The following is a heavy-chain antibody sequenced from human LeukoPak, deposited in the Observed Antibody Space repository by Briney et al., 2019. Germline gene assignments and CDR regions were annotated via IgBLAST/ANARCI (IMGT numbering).Heavy chain of an antibody. CDR1: GYTFTSYG. V-gene: IGHV1-18*01. D-gene: IGHD3-9*01. CDR2: ISAYNGNT. J-gene: IGHJ4*02. CDR3: AREDHYDILTGYRY. Sequence: GASVKVSCKASGYTFTSYGISWVRQAPGQGLEWMGWISAYNGNTNYAQKLQGRVTMTTDTSTSTAYMELRSLRSDDTAVYYCAREDHYDILTGYRYWGQGTLVTVSS.